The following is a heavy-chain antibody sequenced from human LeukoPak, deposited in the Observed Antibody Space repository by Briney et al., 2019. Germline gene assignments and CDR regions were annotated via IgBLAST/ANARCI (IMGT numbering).Heavy chain of an antibody. Sequence: PGGSLRLSCAASGFTFSSYGMSWVRQAPGKGLEWVSAISGSGGSTYYADSVKGRFTISRDNSKNTLYLQMNSLRAEDTAVYYCAKGGRWLRFVYYWGQGTLVTVSS. CDR1: GFTFSSYG. J-gene: IGHJ4*02. D-gene: IGHD5-12*01. V-gene: IGHV3-23*01. CDR2: ISGSGGST. CDR3: AKGGRWLRFVYY.